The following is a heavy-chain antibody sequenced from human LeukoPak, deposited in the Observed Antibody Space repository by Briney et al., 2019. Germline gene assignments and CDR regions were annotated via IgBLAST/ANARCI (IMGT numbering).Heavy chain of an antibody. CDR1: GGSFSGYY. V-gene: IGHV4-34*12. CDR2: IIHSGSP. Sequence: PSETLSLTCAVYGGSFSGYYWSWIRQPPGKGLEWIGEIIHSGSPNYNPSLKSRVTISVDTSRHRHSLKLYSVTAADTAVYYCAIFGGRRPLKCDFWSDYYRYFDLWGRGTLVTVSS. CDR3: AIFGGRRPLKCDFWSDYYRYFDL. J-gene: IGHJ2*01. D-gene: IGHD3-3*01.